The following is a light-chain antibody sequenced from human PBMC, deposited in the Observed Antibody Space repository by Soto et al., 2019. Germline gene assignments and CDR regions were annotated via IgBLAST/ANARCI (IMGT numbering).Light chain of an antibody. Sequence: EIVMTQSPATLSVSPGERATLSCRASQSVSSNLAWYQQKPGQAPRLLIYGASTRATGIPARFSGSGSGTEFTLTISSLQSEDFAVYYCHQYNNWPPLTFGGGTKVEI. J-gene: IGKJ4*01. CDR3: HQYNNWPPLT. CDR1: QSVSSN. CDR2: GAS. V-gene: IGKV3-15*01.